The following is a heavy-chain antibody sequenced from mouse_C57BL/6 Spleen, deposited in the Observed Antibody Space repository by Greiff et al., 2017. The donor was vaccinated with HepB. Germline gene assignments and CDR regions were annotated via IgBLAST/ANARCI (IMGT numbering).Heavy chain of an antibody. Sequence: EVMLVESGGGLVKPGGSLKLSCAASGFTFSSYTMSWVRQTPEKRLEWVATISGGGGNTYYPDSVKGRFTISRDNAKNTLYLQMSSLRSEDTALYYCARTITNITTVVENAMDYWGQGTSVTVSS. D-gene: IGHD1-1*01. J-gene: IGHJ4*01. CDR2: ISGGGGNT. CDR1: GFTFSSYT. CDR3: ARTITNITTVVENAMDY. V-gene: IGHV5-9*01.